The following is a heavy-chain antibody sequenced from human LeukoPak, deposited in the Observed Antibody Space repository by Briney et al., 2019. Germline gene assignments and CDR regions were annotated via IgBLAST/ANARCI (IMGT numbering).Heavy chain of an antibody. CDR2: LYSGGST. J-gene: IGHJ4*02. D-gene: IGHD6-13*01. V-gene: IGHV3-53*01. CDR1: GFTVSNNY. Sequence: GGSLRLSCAASGFTVSNNYMSWVRQAPGKGLEWVSILYSGGSTYYADSVKGRFTISRDNSKNTLYLQMNSLRAEDTAVYYCAKDSRYSWYGYWGQGTLVTVSS. CDR3: AKDSRYSWYGY.